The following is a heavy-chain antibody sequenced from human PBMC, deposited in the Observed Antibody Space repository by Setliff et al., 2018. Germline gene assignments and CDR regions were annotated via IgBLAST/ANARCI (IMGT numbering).Heavy chain of an antibody. CDR2: INPNSGGT. CDR1: GYTFTGYY. J-gene: IGHJ4*02. CDR3: ARGPLDFVVVPAAAKCDY. D-gene: IGHD2-2*01. Sequence: ASVKVSCKASGYTFTGYYMHWVRQAPGQGLEWMGRINPNSGGTTYAQKFQGRVTMTRDTSISTAYMELRSLRSDDTAVYYCARGPLDFVVVPAAAKCDYWGQGTLVTVSS. V-gene: IGHV1-2*06.